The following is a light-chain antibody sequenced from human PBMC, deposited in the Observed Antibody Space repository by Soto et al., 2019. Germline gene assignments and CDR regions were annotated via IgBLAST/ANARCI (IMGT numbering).Light chain of an antibody. J-gene: IGKJ1*01. V-gene: IGKV3-11*01. CDR3: QQRSNWPRT. CDR2: GAS. CDR1: QSINSF. Sequence: EIVMTQSPSTLSVSPGETATLSCRASQSINSFLSWYQQRRGQAPRLLIHGASNRATGIPDRFSGSGSGTDFTLTISSLEPEDFAVYYCQQRSNWPRTFGQGTKV.